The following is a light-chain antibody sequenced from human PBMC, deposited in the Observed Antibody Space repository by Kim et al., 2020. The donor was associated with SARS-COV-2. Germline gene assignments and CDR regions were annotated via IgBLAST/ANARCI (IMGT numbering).Light chain of an antibody. CDR2: VAS. J-gene: IGKJ5*01. CDR1: HSIYTY. Sequence: DIQMTQSPSSLSASVGDRVTLTCQASHSIYTYLNWYQLKTGKAPKLLVYVASSLQSGVPSRFSGSGSGTDFTLTISSLQPEDFATYYCQQSYSTPITFGQGTRLEIK. CDR3: QQSYSTPIT. V-gene: IGKV1-39*01.